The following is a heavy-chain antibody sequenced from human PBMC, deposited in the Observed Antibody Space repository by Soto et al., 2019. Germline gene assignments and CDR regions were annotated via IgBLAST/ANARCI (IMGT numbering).Heavy chain of an antibody. CDR1: GDSINSGDYY. D-gene: IGHD3-10*01. Sequence: QVQLQESGPRLVKPLQTLSLTCTVSGDSINSGDYYWSWIRQPPGRGLEWVGYSFYSGITDYNPSLKSRMTISMDTSKNQCSLRWNSGTAADTAVYFCARWSGVGVAGMDVWGQGTTVSVSS. CDR3: ARWSGVGVAGMDV. V-gene: IGHV4-30-4*01. CDR2: SFYSGIT. J-gene: IGHJ6*02.